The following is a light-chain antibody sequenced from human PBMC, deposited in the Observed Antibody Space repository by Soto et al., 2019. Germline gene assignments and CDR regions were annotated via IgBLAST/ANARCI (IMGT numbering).Light chain of an antibody. Sequence: DIQMTQSPSSLSASVGDRVTITCRSSQSIRSYLNWYQQKLGRAPKLLIYTASNLQTGVPSRFSGSGSGTDFTLTISSLQPEDVATYYCQQSYSSPQTFGQGTKVEIK. CDR3: QQSYSSPQT. CDR2: TAS. CDR1: QSIRSY. V-gene: IGKV1-39*01. J-gene: IGKJ1*01.